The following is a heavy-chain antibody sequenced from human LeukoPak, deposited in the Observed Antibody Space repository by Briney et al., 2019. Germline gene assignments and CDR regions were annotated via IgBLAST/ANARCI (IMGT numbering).Heavy chain of an antibody. CDR2: TIPIFGTA. V-gene: IGHV1-69*13. D-gene: IGHD4-11*01. CDR3: ARDRDDYSNFDY. J-gene: IGHJ4*02. Sequence: GASVNVSCKASGGTFSSYAISWVRQAPGQGLEWMGGTIPIFGTANYAQKFQGRVTITADESTSTAYMELSSLRSEDTAVYYCARDRDDYSNFDYWGQGTLVTVSS. CDR1: GGTFSSYA.